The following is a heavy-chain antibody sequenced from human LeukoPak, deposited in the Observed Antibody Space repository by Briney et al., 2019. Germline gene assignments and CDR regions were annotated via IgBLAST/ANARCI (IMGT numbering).Heavy chain of an antibody. Sequence: ASVKVSCKASGYTFTGYYMHWVRQAPGQGLEWMGWINPNSGGTNYAEKFQGRVTMTRDTSTSTAYMELSRLRSDDTAVYYCARYYDSSVGGRFDPWGQGTLVTVSS. V-gene: IGHV1-2*02. J-gene: IGHJ5*02. D-gene: IGHD3-22*01. CDR2: INPNSGGT. CDR3: ARYYDSSVGGRFDP. CDR1: GYTFTGYY.